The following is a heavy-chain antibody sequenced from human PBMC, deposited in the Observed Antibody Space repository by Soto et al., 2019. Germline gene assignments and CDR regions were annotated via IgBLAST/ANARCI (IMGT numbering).Heavy chain of an antibody. Sequence: ASVKVSCKASGYTFTSYGISWVRQTPGQGLEWMGWISAYNSNINYAQKLQGRVTMTTDTSTSTAYMELRSLRSDDTAVYFCARDRLGATGDYWGQGTLVTVSS. J-gene: IGHJ4*02. D-gene: IGHD1-26*01. CDR3: ARDRLGATGDY. CDR1: GYTFTSYG. V-gene: IGHV1-18*01. CDR2: ISAYNSNI.